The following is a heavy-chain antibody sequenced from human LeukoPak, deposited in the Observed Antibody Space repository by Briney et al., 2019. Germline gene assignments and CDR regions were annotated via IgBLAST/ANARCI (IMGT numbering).Heavy chain of an antibody. CDR2: MNPNSGNT. D-gene: IGHD3-10*01. CDR3: ARVRRITMVRGGYNWFDP. V-gene: IGHV1-8*01. J-gene: IGHJ5*02. CDR1: GYTSTSYD. Sequence: ASVKVSCKASGYTSTSYDINWVRQATGQGLEWMGWMNPNSGNTGYAQKFQGRVTMTRNTSISTAYMELSSLRSEDTAVYYCARVRRITMVRGGYNWFDPWGQGTLVTVSS.